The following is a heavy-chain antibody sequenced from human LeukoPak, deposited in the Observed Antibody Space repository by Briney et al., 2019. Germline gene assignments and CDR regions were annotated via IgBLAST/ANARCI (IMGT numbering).Heavy chain of an antibody. CDR2: ISGSGGST. Sequence: GGSLRLSCAASGFTFSSYAMNWVRQAPGKGLEWVSVISGSGGSTYYADSVKGRFTISRDNSKNTLYLQMNSLRAEDTAVYYCAKRHSDSSGWYRDYYYYMDVWGKGTTVTVSS. CDR1: GFTFSSYA. J-gene: IGHJ6*03. CDR3: AKRHSDSSGWYRDYYYYMDV. D-gene: IGHD6-19*01. V-gene: IGHV3-23*01.